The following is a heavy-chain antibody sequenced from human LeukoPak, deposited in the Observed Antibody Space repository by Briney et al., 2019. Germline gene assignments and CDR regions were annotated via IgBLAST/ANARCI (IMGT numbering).Heavy chain of an antibody. Sequence: GASVKVSCKASGYTFTSYGISWVRQAPGQGLEWMGWISTYNGNTHYAQKLQGRVTMTTDTSTSTAYMELRSLRSDDTAVYYCARSSLAVAGSVSDYWGQGTLVTVSS. CDR3: ARSSLAVAGSVSDY. J-gene: IGHJ4*02. CDR1: GYTFTSYG. D-gene: IGHD6-19*01. V-gene: IGHV1-18*01. CDR2: ISTYNGNT.